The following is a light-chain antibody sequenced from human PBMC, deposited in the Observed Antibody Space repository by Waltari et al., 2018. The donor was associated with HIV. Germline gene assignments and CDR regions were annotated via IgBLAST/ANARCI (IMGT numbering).Light chain of an antibody. V-gene: IGLV1-40*01. J-gene: IGLJ2*01. CDR2: GNS. CDR3: QSYDSRLSGSV. CDR1: GSNIGATYD. Sequence: SVLTQPPSVSGAPGQRVTISCSESGSNIGATYDVHWYQHLPGTAPKLLIYGNSNRPSGVPYRFSGSKAGTSASLAITGLQPEDEGDYYCQSYDSRLSGSVFGGGTKLTVL.